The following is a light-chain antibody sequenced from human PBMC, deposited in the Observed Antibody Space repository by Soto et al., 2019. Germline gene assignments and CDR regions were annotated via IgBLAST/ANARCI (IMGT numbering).Light chain of an antibody. Sequence: QSVLTQPPSVSGAPGQRVTISCTGSSSNIGAGYDVHWYQQLPGTAPKLLIYDNSNRPSGVPDRFSGSKSGTSASLAITGLQAEDEADYYCQSYDSSLSVHYVFGTGTKVTVL. CDR2: DNS. J-gene: IGLJ1*01. CDR3: QSYDSSLSVHYV. V-gene: IGLV1-40*01. CDR1: SSNIGAGYD.